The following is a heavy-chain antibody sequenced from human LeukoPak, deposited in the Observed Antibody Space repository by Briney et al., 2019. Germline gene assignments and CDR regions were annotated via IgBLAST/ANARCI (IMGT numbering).Heavy chain of an antibody. V-gene: IGHV3-30*03. Sequence: GRSLRLSCAASGFTFSSYGMHWVRQAPGKGLEWVAVISYDGSNKYYADSVKGRFTISRDNSKNTLYLQINSLRAEDTAVYYCASSRGAFDIWGQGTMVTVSS. D-gene: IGHD6-13*01. CDR3: ASSRGAFDI. J-gene: IGHJ3*02. CDR1: GFTFSSYG. CDR2: ISYDGSNK.